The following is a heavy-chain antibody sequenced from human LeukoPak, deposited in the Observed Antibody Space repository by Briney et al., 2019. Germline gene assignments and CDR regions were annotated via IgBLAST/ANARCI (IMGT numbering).Heavy chain of an antibody. CDR2: ISGTGGST. CDR3: ASLQQLDDGY. CDR1: GFTFSSHA. J-gene: IGHJ4*02. Sequence: GGSLRLSCAASGFTFSSHAMTWVRQAPGKGLEWVSTISGTGGSTYYADSVKGRFTISRDNSKNTLYLQMNSLRAEDTAVYYCASLQQLDDGYWGQGTLVTVSS. V-gene: IGHV3-23*01. D-gene: IGHD6-13*01.